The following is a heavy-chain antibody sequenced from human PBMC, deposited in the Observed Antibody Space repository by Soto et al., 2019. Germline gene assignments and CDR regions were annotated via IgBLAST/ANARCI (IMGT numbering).Heavy chain of an antibody. J-gene: IGHJ2*01. CDR2: IWYTGST. D-gene: IGHD2-2*01. CDR1: DGSISGSY. CDR3: ARLQGIGYDGWYFDL. Sequence: QVQLQESGPGLVKPSETLSLTCTVSDGSISGSYWSWIRQPPGKGLEWIGYIWYTGSTNYNPALKSRVTMSVDTPKQQYPLMLSSVTAADTAIYYCARLQGIGYDGWYFDLWGRGALVTVSS. V-gene: IGHV4-59*08.